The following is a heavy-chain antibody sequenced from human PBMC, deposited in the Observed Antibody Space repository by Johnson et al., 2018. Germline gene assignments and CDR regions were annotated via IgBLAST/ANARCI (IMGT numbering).Heavy chain of an antibody. J-gene: IGHJ6*03. Sequence: QVQLVESGGGVVQPGRSLRLSCAASGFTFSSYGMHWVCQAPGKGLEWVAVISYDGTNENYADSVKGRFTISRDNSKNRLYLQMSSLRAEDTAVYYCARDSPRGYTWRYSCYLDVWGKGATVT. CDR3: ARDSPRGYTWRYSCYLDV. CDR2: ISYDGTNE. CDR1: GFTFSSYG. V-gene: IGHV3-30*03. D-gene: IGHD5-18*01.